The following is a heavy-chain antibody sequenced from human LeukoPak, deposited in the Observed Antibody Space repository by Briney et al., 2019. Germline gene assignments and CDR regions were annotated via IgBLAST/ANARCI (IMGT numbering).Heavy chain of an antibody. D-gene: IGHD3-16*01. V-gene: IGHV3-15*01. CDR1: GFTSSSVW. CDR3: TTVHGAGPVNFDY. J-gene: IGHJ4*02. Sequence: PGGSLRLSCTASGFTSSSVWMTWVRQAPGKGLEWVGRIKSRTDGETTDYAAPVKGRFSISRDDSENTLYLQMNSLKNEDTAVYFCTTVHGAGPVNFDYWGQGSLVTVSS. CDR2: IKSRTDGETT.